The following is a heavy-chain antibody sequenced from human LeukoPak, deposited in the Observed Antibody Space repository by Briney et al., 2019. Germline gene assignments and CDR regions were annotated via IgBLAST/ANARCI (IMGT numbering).Heavy chain of an antibody. CDR2: IYYSGST. CDR1: GGSISSYY. V-gene: IGHV4-59*05. CDR3: ARHMGYYSDSSTFDY. Sequence: PSETLSLTCTVSGGSISSYYWSWIRQPPGKGLEWIGSIYYSGSTYYNPSLKSRVTISVDTSKNQFSLKLSSVTAADTAVYYCARHMGYYSDSSTFDYWGQGTLVTVSS. J-gene: IGHJ4*02. D-gene: IGHD3-22*01.